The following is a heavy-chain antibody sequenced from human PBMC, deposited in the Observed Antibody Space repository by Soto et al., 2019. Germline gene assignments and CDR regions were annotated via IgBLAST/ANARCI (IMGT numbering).Heavy chain of an antibody. Sequence: QAGGSLRLSCVASGFTFNNCGMNWVRQAPGKGLEWVSGISGSGITTYYADSVKGRFTISRDTSKNTLYLQMNSLRAEDTAVYYCSKTASGTYSESWGQRTLVTVSS. CDR1: GFTFNNCG. V-gene: IGHV3-23*01. CDR2: ISGSGITT. D-gene: IGHD1-26*01. CDR3: SKTASGTYSES. J-gene: IGHJ4*02.